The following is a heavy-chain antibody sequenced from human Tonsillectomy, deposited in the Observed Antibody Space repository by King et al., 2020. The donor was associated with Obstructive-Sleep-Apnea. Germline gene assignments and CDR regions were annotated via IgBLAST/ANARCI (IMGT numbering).Heavy chain of an antibody. CDR2: IDSSSSYI. CDR1: GFTFSTYS. D-gene: IGHD3-22*01. CDR3: ARGHTYDSLGFFSF. J-gene: IGHJ4*02. Sequence: VQLVESGGGLVKPGGSLRLSCAASGFTFSTYSMNWVRQAPGKGLEWVSFIDSSSSYIYYADSVKGRFTISRDNAKNSLHLQMSSLRAEDTAVYYRARGHTYDSLGFFSFWGQGTLVTVSS. V-gene: IGHV3-21*01.